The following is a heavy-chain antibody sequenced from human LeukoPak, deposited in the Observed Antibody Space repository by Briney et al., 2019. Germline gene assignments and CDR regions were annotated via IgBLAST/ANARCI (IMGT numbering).Heavy chain of an antibody. D-gene: IGHD6-19*01. J-gene: IGHJ4*02. CDR3: ARDSGYSSY. CDR1: GFTFSSLW. V-gene: IGHV3-7*01. Sequence: GGSLRLSCAASGFTFSSLWMSWVRQAPGRGPEWVANINQDGGTTYYVDSMKGRFTISRDNAKSSLYLQMNSLRAEDTAVYYCARDSGYSSYWGQGTLVTVSS. CDR2: INQDGGTT.